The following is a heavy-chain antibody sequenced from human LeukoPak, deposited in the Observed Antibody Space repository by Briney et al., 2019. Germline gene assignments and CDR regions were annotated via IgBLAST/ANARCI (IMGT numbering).Heavy chain of an antibody. CDR3: ARWSYDSSGYYYPLFDY. J-gene: IGHJ4*02. CDR1: GGSISSYY. D-gene: IGHD3-22*01. V-gene: IGHV4-59*08. Sequence: SETLSLTCTVSGGSISSYYWSWIRQPPGKGLEWIGYIYYSGSTNYNPSLKSRVTISVDTSKKQFSLKLSSVTAADTAVYYCARWSYDSSGYYYPLFDYWGQGTLVTVSS. CDR2: IYYSGST.